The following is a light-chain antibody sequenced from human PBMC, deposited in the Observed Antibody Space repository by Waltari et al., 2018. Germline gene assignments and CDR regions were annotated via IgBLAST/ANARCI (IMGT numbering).Light chain of an antibody. CDR1: QSVSRA. V-gene: IGKV3-20*01. J-gene: IGKJ1*01. CDR2: GIF. CDR3: QHYVMLPVT. Sequence: EIVLTQSPGTLSLSPGERATLSCRTSQSVSRALAWYQQKPDQAPRLLIYGIFNRATGIPDRFSGSGSGTDFSLTISRLEPEDFAVYYCQHYVMLPVTFGQGTRVEVK.